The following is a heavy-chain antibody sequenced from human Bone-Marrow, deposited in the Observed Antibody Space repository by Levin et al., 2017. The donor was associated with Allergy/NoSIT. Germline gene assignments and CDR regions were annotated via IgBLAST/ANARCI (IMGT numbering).Heavy chain of an antibody. D-gene: IGHD2-15*01. V-gene: IGHV3-30*18. CDR2: ISHDGNYK. J-gene: IGHJ4*02. Sequence: GESLKISCSASGFTFSSHGMHWVRQAPGKGLEWVAIISHDGNYKDYGDSVKGRFTISRDNSKNTVYVQMNSLRPEDTAVYYCAKDRFVGGTFDGYFDFWGQGTLVTVSS. CDR1: GFTFSSHG. CDR3: AKDRFVGGTFDGYFDF.